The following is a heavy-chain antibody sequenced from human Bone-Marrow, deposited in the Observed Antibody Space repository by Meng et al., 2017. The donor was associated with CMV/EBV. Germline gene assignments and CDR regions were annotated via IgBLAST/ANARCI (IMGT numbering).Heavy chain of an antibody. J-gene: IGHJ4*02. CDR2: IWYDGSNP. Sequence: SGFPFRTYGMHWVRQAPGRGLEWVAVIWYDGSNPYYVDSVRGRFTISRDNSNNTLYLQMNSLRAEDTAVYYCATSQAWFGELLGIDYWGLGTLVTVSS. D-gene: IGHD3-10*01. V-gene: IGHV3-33*01. CDR3: ATSQAWFGELLGIDY. CDR1: GFPFRTYG.